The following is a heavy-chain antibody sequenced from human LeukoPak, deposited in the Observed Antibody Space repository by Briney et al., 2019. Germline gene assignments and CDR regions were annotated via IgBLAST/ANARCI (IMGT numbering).Heavy chain of an antibody. CDR1: GDSISSGTYY. J-gene: IGHJ4*02. CDR3: ARLPYLWFGYYFDY. Sequence: SETLSLTCTVSGDSISSGTYYWIWIRQPPGKGLEWIGEINHSGSTNYNPSLKSRVTISVDTSKNQFSLKLSSVTAADTAVYYCARLPYLWFGYYFDYWGQGTLVTVSS. CDR2: INHSGST. D-gene: IGHD3-10*01. V-gene: IGHV4-39*07.